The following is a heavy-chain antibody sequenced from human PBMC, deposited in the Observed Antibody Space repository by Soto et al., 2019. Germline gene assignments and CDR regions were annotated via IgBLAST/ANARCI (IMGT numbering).Heavy chain of an antibody. Sequence: SETLSLTCTVSGGSISSSSYYWGWIRQPPGKGLEWIGSIYYSGSTYYNPSLKSRVTISVDTSKNQFSLKMSSVTAADTAVYYCAIPSGYFSGVPSGYYYMDVWGKGTTVTVSS. CDR1: GGSISSSSYY. V-gene: IGHV4-39*01. CDR2: IYYSGST. D-gene: IGHD3-3*01. CDR3: AIPSGYFSGVPSGYYYMDV. J-gene: IGHJ6*03.